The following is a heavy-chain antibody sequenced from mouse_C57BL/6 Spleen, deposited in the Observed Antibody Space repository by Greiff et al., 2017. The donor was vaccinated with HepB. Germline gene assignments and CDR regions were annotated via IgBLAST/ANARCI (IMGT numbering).Heavy chain of an antibody. D-gene: IGHD1-1*01. V-gene: IGHV1-18*01. CDR3: ARSICDGYYFDY. CDR1: GYTFTDYN. J-gene: IGHJ2*01. CDR2: INPNNGGT. Sequence: VQLQQSGPELVKPGASVKIPCKASGYTFTDYNMDWVKQSHGKSLEWIGDINPNNGGTIYNQKFKGKATLTVAKSSSTAYMALRSLTSEDTAVYYCARSICDGYYFDYWGQGTTLTVSS.